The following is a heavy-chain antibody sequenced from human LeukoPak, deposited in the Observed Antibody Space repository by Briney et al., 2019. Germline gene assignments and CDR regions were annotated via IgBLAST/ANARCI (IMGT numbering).Heavy chain of an antibody. CDR3: ARETTVTAPFDY. D-gene: IGHD4-11*01. J-gene: IGHJ4*02. Sequence: SVKVSCKASGGTFSSYAISWVRQAPGQGLEWMGRITPILGIANYAQKFQGRVTITADKSTSTAYMELSSLRSEDTAVYYCARETTVTAPFDYWGQGTLVTVSS. V-gene: IGHV1-69*04. CDR2: ITPILGIA. CDR1: GGTFSSYA.